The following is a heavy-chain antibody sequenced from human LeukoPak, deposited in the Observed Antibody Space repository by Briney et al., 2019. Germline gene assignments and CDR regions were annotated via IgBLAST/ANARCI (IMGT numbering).Heavy chain of an antibody. J-gene: IGHJ4*02. Sequence: GGSLRLSCAASGFTFSSFWMHWVRQAPGKGLVWVSRINSVGSSTSYADSAKGRFTTSRDNAKNTLYLQMNSLRAEDTAVYYCARERTSGWDVFDFWGQGTLVTVSS. CDR3: ARERTSGWDVFDF. V-gene: IGHV3-74*01. CDR2: INSVGSST. D-gene: IGHD6-19*01. CDR1: GFTFSSFW.